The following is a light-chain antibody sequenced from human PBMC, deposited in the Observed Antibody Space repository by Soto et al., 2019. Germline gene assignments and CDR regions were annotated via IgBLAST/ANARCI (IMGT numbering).Light chain of an antibody. CDR3: QQRSNWPPLT. CDR1: QSVSSN. J-gene: IGKJ5*01. CDR2: GAS. V-gene: IGKV3-15*01. Sequence: EIVMTQSPATLSVSPGERATLSCRASQSVSSNLAWYQQKPGQAPRLLIYGASTRATGIPARFSGSGSGTDFTLTISSLEPEDFAVYYCQQRSNWPPLTFGQGTRLEIK.